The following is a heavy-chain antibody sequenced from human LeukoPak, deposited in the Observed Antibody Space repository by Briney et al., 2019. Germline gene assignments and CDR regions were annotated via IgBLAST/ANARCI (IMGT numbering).Heavy chain of an antibody. D-gene: IGHD1-26*01. V-gene: IGHV3-48*04. CDR2: ISSSSSTI. J-gene: IGHJ5*02. CDR1: GFTFSSYS. Sequence: LPGGSLRLSCAASGFTFSSYSMNWVRQAPGKGLEWVSYISSSSSTIYYADSVKGRFTISRDNAKNSLYLQMNSLRAEDTAVYYCARVAGATVDWFDPWGQGTLVTVSS. CDR3: ARVAGATVDWFDP.